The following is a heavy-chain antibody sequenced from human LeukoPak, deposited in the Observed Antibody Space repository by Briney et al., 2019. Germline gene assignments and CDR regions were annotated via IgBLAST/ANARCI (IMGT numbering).Heavy chain of an antibody. Sequence: SETLSLTCTVSGGSISSYYWSWIRQPPGKGLEWIGYIYYSGSTNYNPSLKSRVTISVDTSKNQFSLKLSSVTAADTAVYYCARGLMIGYCTNGVCYQIDYWGQGTLVTVSS. J-gene: IGHJ4*02. CDR1: GGSISSYY. D-gene: IGHD2-8*01. CDR2: IYYSGST. V-gene: IGHV4-59*01. CDR3: ARGLMIGYCTNGVCYQIDY.